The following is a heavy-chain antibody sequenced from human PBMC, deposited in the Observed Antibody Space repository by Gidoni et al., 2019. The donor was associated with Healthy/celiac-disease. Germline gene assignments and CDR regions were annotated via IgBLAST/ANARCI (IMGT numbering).Heavy chain of an antibody. CDR1: GFTFSSYG. CDR3: AKASYDYGELYYFDY. V-gene: IGHV3-30*18. J-gene: IGHJ4*02. CDR2: ISYDGSNK. Sequence: QVQLVESGGGVVQPGRSLRLSCAASGFTFSSYGMHWVRQAPGKGLEWVAVISYDGSNKYYADSVKGRFTISRDNSKNTLYLQMNSLRAEDTAVYYCAKASYDYGELYYFDYWGQGTLVTVSS. D-gene: IGHD4-17*01.